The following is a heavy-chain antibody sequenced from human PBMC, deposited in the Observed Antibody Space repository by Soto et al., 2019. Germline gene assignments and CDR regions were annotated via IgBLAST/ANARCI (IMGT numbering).Heavy chain of an antibody. V-gene: IGHV3-74*01. D-gene: IGHD3-10*02. Sequence: HPGGSLRLSCAASAFTFDTYWMNWVRQAPGKGPEWFSGINSDGTISSYADSVKGRFTISRDNARNTLSLQMNSLRADDTEVYYCARLSGDNAASLSYVMDPWRQG. CDR2: INSDGTIS. CDR3: ARLSGDNAASLSYVMDP. CDR1: AFTFDTYW. J-gene: IGHJ3*01.